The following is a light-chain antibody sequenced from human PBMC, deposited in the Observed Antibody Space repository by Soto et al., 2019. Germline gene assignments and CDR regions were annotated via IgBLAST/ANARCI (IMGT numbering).Light chain of an antibody. Sequence: EIVMTQSPATLSVSPGERVTLHCRASQSVTSNLAWYQHKPGQSPRLLIYRASARATGVPDRFSGSGSGTEFTLTISSLQSEDFAIYYCQQYTNGPPITFGQGTRLEIK. CDR3: QQYTNGPPIT. J-gene: IGKJ5*01. CDR1: QSVTSN. CDR2: RAS. V-gene: IGKV3-15*01.